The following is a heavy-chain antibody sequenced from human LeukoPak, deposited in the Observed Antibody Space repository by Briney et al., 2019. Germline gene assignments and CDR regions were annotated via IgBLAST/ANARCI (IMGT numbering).Heavy chain of an antibody. CDR2: IIPIFGTA. CDR3: ARESDYYDSSAPSFDL. V-gene: IGHV1-69*13. CDR1: GGTFSSYA. D-gene: IGHD3-22*01. J-gene: IGHJ2*01. Sequence: ASVKVSCKASGGTFSSYAISWVRQAPGQGLEWMGGIIPIFGTANYAQKFQGRVTITADESTSTAYMELSSLRSEDTAVYYCARESDYYDSSAPSFDLWGRGTLVTVSS.